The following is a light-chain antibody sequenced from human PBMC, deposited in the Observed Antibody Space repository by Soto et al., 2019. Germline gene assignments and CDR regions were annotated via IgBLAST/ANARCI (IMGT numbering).Light chain of an antibody. CDR3: QHYDSLRLT. J-gene: IGKJ4*01. V-gene: IGKV1-33*01. CDR2: DVS. Sequence: IQMTQSPSSLSASVGDRVTITCQASQDISIYLNWYQQKPGKVPEVLIFDVSNLKQGVPPRFTGSRSVTVFNFVISNLQPEDFATYYCQHYDSLRLTFGGWTKVELK. CDR1: QDISIY.